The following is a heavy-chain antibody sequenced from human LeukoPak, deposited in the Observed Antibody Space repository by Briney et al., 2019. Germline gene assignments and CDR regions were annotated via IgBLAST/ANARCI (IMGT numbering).Heavy chain of an antibody. CDR2: INPNSGGT. CDR3: ARGVYYYDSSGYPPFDY. D-gene: IGHD3-22*01. Sequence: ASVKVSCKASGYTFTGYYMHWVRQAPGQGLEWMGWINPNSGGTNYAQKFQGRVTMTRDTSNSTAYMELSSLRSEDTAVYYCARGVYYYDSSGYPPFDYWGQGTLVTVSS. CDR1: GYTFTGYY. J-gene: IGHJ4*02. V-gene: IGHV1-2*02.